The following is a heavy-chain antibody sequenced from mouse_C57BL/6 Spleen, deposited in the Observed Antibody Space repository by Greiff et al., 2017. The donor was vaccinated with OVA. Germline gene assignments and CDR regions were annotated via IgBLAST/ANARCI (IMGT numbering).Heavy chain of an antibody. CDR3: ARGGGIRRLYDMDY. CDR1: GYAFTNYL. CDR2: INPGSGGT. V-gene: IGHV1-54*01. Sequence: VQLQQSGAELVRPGTSVKVSCKASGYAFTNYLIEWVKQRPGQGLEWIGVINPGSGGTNYNEKFKGKATLTADKSSSTAYMQLSSLTSEDSAVYFGARGGGIRRLYDMDYWGQGTSVTVSS. J-gene: IGHJ4*01. D-gene: IGHD2-12*01.